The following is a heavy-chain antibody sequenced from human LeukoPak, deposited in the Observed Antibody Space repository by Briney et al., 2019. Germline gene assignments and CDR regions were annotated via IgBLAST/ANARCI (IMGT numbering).Heavy chain of an antibody. J-gene: IGHJ4*02. CDR1: GGSISSGDYY. V-gene: IGHV4-30-4*08. Sequence: SQTLSLTCTVSGGSISSGDYYWSWIRQPPGKGLEWIGYIYYSGSTYNNPSLKSRATISVDTSKNQFSLKLSSVTAADTAVYYCAGTYYDFTSPLDYWGQGTLVTVSS. CDR2: IYYSGST. CDR3: AGTYYDFTSPLDY. D-gene: IGHD3-3*01.